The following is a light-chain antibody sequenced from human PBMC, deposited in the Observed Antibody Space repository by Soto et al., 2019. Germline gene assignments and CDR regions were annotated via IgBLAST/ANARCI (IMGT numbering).Light chain of an antibody. CDR1: QSVSSSY. CDR2: GAS. CDR3: HQYGSSPLT. Sequence: EIVLTQSPGTLSLSPGERATLSCRASQSVSSSYLAWYQQKPGQAPSLLIYGASSRATGIPDRFSGSGSRTDFTLTISRLEPEDFAVYYCHQYGSSPLTFGGGTKVEIK. V-gene: IGKV3-20*01. J-gene: IGKJ4*01.